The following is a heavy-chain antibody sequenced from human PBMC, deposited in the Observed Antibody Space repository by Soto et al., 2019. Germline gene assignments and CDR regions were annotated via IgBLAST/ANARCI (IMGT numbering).Heavy chain of an antibody. V-gene: IGHV4-31*03. Sequence: PSETLSLTCTVSGGSISSGGYYWSWIRQHPGKGLEWIGYIYYSGSTYYNPSLNSRVTISVDTSKNQFSLKLSSVTAADTAVHSCARGDVKYQLPPVGPAFDIRGPRTMVT. J-gene: IGHJ3*02. D-gene: IGHD2-2*01. CDR3: ARGDVKYQLPPVGPAFDI. CDR2: IYYSGST. CDR1: GGSISSGGYY.